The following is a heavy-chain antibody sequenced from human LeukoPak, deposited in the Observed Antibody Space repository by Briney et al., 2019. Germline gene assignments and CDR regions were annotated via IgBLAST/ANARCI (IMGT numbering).Heavy chain of an antibody. CDR2: ISTYNGNT. CDR1: GYNFDRYG. D-gene: IGHD1-26*01. Sequence: ASVKVSCKGSGYNFDRYGVNWVRQAPGQGLEWVGWISTYNGNTFYAQKFEGRVSMTTDTSTNTVYMDLRSLRSDHTAVYYCARNRAYSGSYFDAFDIWGQGTMVTVSS. CDR3: ARNRAYSGSYFDAFDI. J-gene: IGHJ3*02. V-gene: IGHV1-18*04.